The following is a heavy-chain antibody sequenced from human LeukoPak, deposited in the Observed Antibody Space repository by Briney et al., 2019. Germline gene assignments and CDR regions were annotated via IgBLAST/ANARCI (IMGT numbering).Heavy chain of an antibody. V-gene: IGHV3-48*03. CDR2: ISSSGSTG. Sequence: PGGSLRLSCTASGFTFSSYEMNWVRQAPGKGLEWVSYISSSGSTGYYADSAKGRFTISRDNAKNSLYLQMNSLRAEDTAVYYCARQDYGLEFDYWGQGTLVTVSS. CDR1: GFTFSSYE. D-gene: IGHD4-17*01. CDR3: ARQDYGLEFDY. J-gene: IGHJ4*02.